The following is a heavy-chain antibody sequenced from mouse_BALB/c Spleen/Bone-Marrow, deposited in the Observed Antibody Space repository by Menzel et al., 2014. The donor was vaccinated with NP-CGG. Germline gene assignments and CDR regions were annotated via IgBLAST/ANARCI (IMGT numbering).Heavy chain of an antibody. CDR2: IWAGGNT. Sequence: VHLVESGPGLVAPSQSLSITCTVSGFSLTSYGVHWVRQPPGKGLEWLGIIWAGGNTNYNSALMSRLSISKDNSKSQVFLKMNSLQTDDTAMYYCARELGAWFAYWGQGTLVTASA. D-gene: IGHD4-1*01. CDR1: GFSLTSYG. CDR3: ARELGAWFAY. J-gene: IGHJ3*01. V-gene: IGHV2-9*02.